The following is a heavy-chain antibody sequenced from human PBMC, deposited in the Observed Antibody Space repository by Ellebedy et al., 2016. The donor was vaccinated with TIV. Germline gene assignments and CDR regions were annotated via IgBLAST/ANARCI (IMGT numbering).Heavy chain of an antibody. CDR2: INAGNGNT. J-gene: IGHJ5*02. V-gene: IGHV1-3*01. Sequence: AASVTVSCKASGYTFTNYAMHWVRQAPGPRLEWMGWINAGNGNTKYSQKFQGRVTITRDTSASTAYMELSSLRSEDTAVYYCARVYGAFNWFDPWGQGTLVTVSS. CDR3: ARVYGAFNWFDP. CDR1: GYTFTNYA. D-gene: IGHD3-10*01.